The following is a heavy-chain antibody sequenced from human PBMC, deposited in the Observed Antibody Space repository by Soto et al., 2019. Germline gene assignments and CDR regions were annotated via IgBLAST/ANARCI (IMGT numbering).Heavy chain of an antibody. CDR2: ISYDGSNK. CDR3: ARARVAATRPRLDP. D-gene: IGHD2-15*01. CDR1: GFTFSSYG. J-gene: IGHJ5*02. Sequence: GESLRLSCAASGFTFSSYGMHWVRQAPGKGLEWVAVISYDGSNKYYADSVKGRFTISRDNSKNTLYLQMNSLRADDTAIFYCARARVAATRPRLDPWGRGTLVTVSS. V-gene: IGHV3-30*03.